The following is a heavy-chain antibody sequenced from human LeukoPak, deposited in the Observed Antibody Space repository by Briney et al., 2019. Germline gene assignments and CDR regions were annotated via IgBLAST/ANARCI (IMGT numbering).Heavy chain of an antibody. CDR3: AKALTGFWSGYYAY. J-gene: IGHJ4*02. D-gene: IGHD3-3*01. CDR2: ISYDGSNK. V-gene: IGHV3-30*18. CDR1: GFTFSSYG. Sequence: PGGSLRLSCAASGFTFSSYGMHWVRQAPGKGLEWVAVISYDGSNKCYADSVKGRFTISRDNSKNTLYLQMNSLRAEDTAVYYCAKALTGFWSGYYAYWGQGTLVTVSS.